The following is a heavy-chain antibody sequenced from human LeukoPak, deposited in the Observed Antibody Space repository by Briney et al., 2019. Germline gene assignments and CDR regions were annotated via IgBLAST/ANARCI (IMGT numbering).Heavy chain of an antibody. CDR2: ISHDGADK. CDR3: TKGTIWLPFDY. J-gene: IGHJ4*02. Sequence: GGSLRLSCAASGFTFSSFTMHWVRQAPGKGLEWVAVISHDGADKYYGDSVEGRFTISRDNSKNTLYLQMNSLRAEDTAVYYCTKGTIWLPFDYWGQGTLVTVSS. D-gene: IGHD5-18*01. V-gene: IGHV3-30*04. CDR1: GFTFSSFT.